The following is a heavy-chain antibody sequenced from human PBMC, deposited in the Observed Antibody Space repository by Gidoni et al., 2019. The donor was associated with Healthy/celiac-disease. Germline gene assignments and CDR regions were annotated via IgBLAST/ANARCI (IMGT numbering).Heavy chain of an antibody. J-gene: IGHJ5*02. CDR2: INPNSGGT. D-gene: IGHD3-22*01. CDR1: GYTFPGYY. Sequence: QVQLVQSGAEVKKPGASVKVSCKASGYTFPGYYMPWVRQAPGQGLEWMGWINPNSGGTNYAQKFQGRVTMTRDTSISTAYMELSRLRSDDTAVYYCARSAQITYYYDSSGYYYGAVPLYNWFDPWGQGTLVTVSS. CDR3: ARSAQITYYYDSSGYYYGAVPLYNWFDP. V-gene: IGHV1-2*02.